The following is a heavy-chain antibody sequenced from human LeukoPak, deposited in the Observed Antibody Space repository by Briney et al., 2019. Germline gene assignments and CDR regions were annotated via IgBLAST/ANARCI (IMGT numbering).Heavy chain of an antibody. D-gene: IGHD6-19*01. CDR3: ARGIAVAGPQVY. J-gene: IGHJ4*02. Sequence: ASVKVSCKVSGYTLTELSMHWVRQAPGKGLEWMGGFDPEDGETIYAQKFQGRVTMTEDTSTDTAYMELSNLRSEDTAVYYCARGIAVAGPQVYWGQGTLVTVSS. CDR1: GYTLTELS. CDR2: FDPEDGET. V-gene: IGHV1-24*01.